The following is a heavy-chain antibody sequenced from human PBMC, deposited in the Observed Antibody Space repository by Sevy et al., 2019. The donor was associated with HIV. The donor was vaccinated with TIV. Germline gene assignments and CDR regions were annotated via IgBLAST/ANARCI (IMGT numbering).Heavy chain of an antibody. V-gene: IGHV1-2*02. D-gene: IGHD3-10*01. J-gene: IGHJ3*02. Sequence: ASVKVSCKASGYTFTGYYMHWVRQAPGQGLEWMGWINPNSGGTNYAQKFQGRVTMTRDTSISTAYMELSRLRSDDTAVYYCARAVTGSVSYYLDAFDIWGQRTMVTVSS. CDR1: GYTFTGYY. CDR3: ARAVTGSVSYYLDAFDI. CDR2: INPNSGGT.